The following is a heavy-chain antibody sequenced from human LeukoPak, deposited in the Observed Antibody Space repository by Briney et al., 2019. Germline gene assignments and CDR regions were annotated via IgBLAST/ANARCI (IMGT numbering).Heavy chain of an antibody. V-gene: IGHV3-48*03. CDR2: ISSSGSNI. J-gene: IGHJ4*02. Sequence: AGGSLRLSCAASGFTFSSYEMNWVRQAPGKGLEWVAYISSSGSNIYYADSVRGRFTISRDNAKNSLYLQMNSPRAEDTAVYYCARDREGSHYATWIQLCDYWGQGALVTVSS. CDR1: GFTFSSYE. CDR3: ARDREGSHYATWIQLCDY. D-gene: IGHD5-18*01.